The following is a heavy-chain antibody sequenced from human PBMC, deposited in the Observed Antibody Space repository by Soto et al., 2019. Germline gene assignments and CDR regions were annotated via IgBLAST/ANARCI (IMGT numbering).Heavy chain of an antibody. D-gene: IGHD2-2*03. V-gene: IGHV3-23*01. CDR3: AKDLGYCSSTSCLDAFDI. Sequence: GGSLRLSCAASGFTFSSYAMSWVRQAPGKGLEWVSAISGSGGSTYYADSVKGRFTISRDNSKNTLYLQMNSLRAEGTAVYYCAKDLGYCSSTSCLDAFDIWGQGTMVTVSS. CDR1: GFTFSSYA. CDR2: ISGSGGST. J-gene: IGHJ3*02.